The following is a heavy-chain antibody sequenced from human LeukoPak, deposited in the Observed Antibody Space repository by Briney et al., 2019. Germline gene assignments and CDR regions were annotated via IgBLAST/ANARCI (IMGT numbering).Heavy chain of an antibody. Sequence: GGSLILSCVASGFTFSGYEMNWVRQAPGKGLEWVSYISSSGSTIYYADSVKGRFTISRDNAKNSLYLQMNSLRAEDTAVYYCARIRRDGYFDYWGQGTLVTVSS. D-gene: IGHD5-24*01. CDR3: ARIRRDGYFDY. CDR2: ISSSGSTI. CDR1: GFTFSGYE. V-gene: IGHV3-48*03. J-gene: IGHJ4*02.